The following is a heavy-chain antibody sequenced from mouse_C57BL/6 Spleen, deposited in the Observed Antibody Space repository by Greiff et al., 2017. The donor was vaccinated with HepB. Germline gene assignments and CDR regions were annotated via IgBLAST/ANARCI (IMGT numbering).Heavy chain of an antibody. CDR1: GYTFTDYE. CDR2: IDPETGGT. Sequence: VQLQQSGAELVRPGASVTLTCKASGYTFTDYEMHWVKQTPVHGLEWIGAIDPETGGTAYNQKFKGKAILTADKSSSTAYMELRSLTSEDSAGYYCTRQLRLHHAMDYWGQGTSVTVSS. J-gene: IGHJ4*01. CDR3: TRQLRLHHAMDY. D-gene: IGHD3-2*02. V-gene: IGHV1-15*01.